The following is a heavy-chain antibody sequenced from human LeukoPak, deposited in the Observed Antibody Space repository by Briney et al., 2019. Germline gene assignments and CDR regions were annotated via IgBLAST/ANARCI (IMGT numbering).Heavy chain of an antibody. J-gene: IGHJ4*02. CDR1: GFTFSSYA. Sequence: GGSLRLSCAASGFTFSSYAMSWVRQAPGKGLEWVSAISGSGGSTYYADSVKGRFTISRDNSKNTLYLQINSLRAEDTAVYYCARDRWSSTSYNDYWGQGTLVTVSS. CDR3: ARDRWSSTSYNDY. CDR2: ISGSGGST. V-gene: IGHV3-23*01. D-gene: IGHD2-2*01.